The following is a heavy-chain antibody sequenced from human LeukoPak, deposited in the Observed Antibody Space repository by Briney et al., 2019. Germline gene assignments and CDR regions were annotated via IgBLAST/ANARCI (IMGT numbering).Heavy chain of an antibody. V-gene: IGHV3-53*01. CDR1: GFTVTRNY. CDR3: AHGSPRNY. D-gene: IGHD3-10*01. J-gene: IGHJ4*02. CDR2: TYSGGRT. Sequence: GGSLRLSCAASGFTVTRNYMTWVRQAPGKGLEWVSVTYSGGRTYYEDSVKGRFTISRDNSKNTLYLQMNSLRAEDTAVYYCAHGSPRNYWGQGTLVTVSS.